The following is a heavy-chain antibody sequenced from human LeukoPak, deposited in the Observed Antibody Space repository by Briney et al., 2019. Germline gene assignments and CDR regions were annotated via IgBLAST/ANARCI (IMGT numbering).Heavy chain of an antibody. CDR2: VYNSGGT. D-gene: IGHD6-19*01. CDR1: GGSISNYY. Sequence: TSETLSLTCTVSGGSISNYYWSWSRQSPGKGLEWIGYVYNSGGTNYNPSLKSRVAISLDTSKNQFSLKLRSVTAADTAVYYCAREGDPQWLVPVYWGQGILVAVSS. CDR3: AREGDPQWLVPVY. J-gene: IGHJ4*02. V-gene: IGHV4-59*01.